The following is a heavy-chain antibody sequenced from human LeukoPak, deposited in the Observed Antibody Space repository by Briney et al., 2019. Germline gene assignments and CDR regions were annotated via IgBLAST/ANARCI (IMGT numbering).Heavy chain of an antibody. CDR2: ISAYNGNT. J-gene: IGHJ4*02. Sequence: ASVKVSCKASGYTFTSYGISWVRQAPGQGLEWMGWISAYNGNTNYAQKLQGRVTMPTDTSTSTAYMELRSLRSDDTAVYYCARDRSSYCSSTSCYLGIDYWGQGTLVTVSS. CDR1: GYTFTSYG. D-gene: IGHD2-2*01. CDR3: ARDRSSYCSSTSCYLGIDY. V-gene: IGHV1-18*01.